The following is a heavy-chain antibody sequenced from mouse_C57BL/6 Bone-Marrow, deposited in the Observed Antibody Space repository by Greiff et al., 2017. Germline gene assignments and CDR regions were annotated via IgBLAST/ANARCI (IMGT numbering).Heavy chain of an antibody. CDR2: IYPGGGYT. CDR1: GYTFTNYW. CDR3: ARCSYDYAMDY. Sequence: QVQLQQSGAELVRPGTSVKMSCKASGYTFTNYWIGWAKQRPGHGLEWIGDIYPGGGYTNYNEKFKGKATLTADKSTSTADMQFSSLTSEDAAIYNCARCSYDYAMDYWSQGTSVTVSS. J-gene: IGHJ4*01. V-gene: IGHV1-63*01. D-gene: IGHD6-1*01.